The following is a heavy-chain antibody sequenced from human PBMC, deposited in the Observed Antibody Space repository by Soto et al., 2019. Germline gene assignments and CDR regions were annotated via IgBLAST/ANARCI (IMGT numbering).Heavy chain of an antibody. CDR3: ATPDSSSSYYYYMDV. V-gene: IGHV4-39*01. CDR2: IYYSGST. D-gene: IGHD6-6*01. CDR1: GGSISSSSYY. J-gene: IGHJ6*03. Sequence: QLQLQESGPGLVKPSETLSLTCTVSGGSISSSSYYWGWIRQPPGKGLEWIGSIYYSGSTYYNPSLKSRVTISVDTSKNQFPLKLSSVTAADTAVYYCATPDSSSSYYYYMDVWGKGTTVTVSS.